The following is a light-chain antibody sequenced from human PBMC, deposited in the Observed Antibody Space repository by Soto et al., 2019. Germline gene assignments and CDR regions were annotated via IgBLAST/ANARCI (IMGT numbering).Light chain of an antibody. CDR3: HQRQSWPRT. CDR2: GAS. CDR1: QSLTRN. Sequence: EIVMTQSPATLSVSPGERATLSCRASQSLTRNLAWYQHKPGQSPRLLIYGASARATGIPDRFSGSGSGTDYTLTISSLEPEDSAVYYCHQRQSWPRTFGQGTKGDIK. J-gene: IGKJ1*01. V-gene: IGKV3-15*01.